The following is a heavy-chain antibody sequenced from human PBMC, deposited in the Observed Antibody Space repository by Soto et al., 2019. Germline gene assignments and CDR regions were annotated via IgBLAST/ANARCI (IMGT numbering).Heavy chain of an antibody. CDR2: IYYSGST. Sequence: PSETLSLTCTVSGGSITSHYWSWIRQPPGKGLEWIGYIYYSGSTYYNPSLKSRVTISVDTSKNQFSLKLSSVTAADTAVYYCARDHLNYDSSGYQDYYYYYGMDVWGQGTTVTVSS. D-gene: IGHD3-22*01. V-gene: IGHV4-30-4*01. J-gene: IGHJ6*02. CDR3: ARDHLNYDSSGYQDYYYYYGMDV. CDR1: GGSITSHY.